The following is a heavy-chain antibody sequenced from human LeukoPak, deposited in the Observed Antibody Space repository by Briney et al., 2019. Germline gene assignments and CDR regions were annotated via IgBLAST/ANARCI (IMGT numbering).Heavy chain of an antibody. J-gene: IGHJ4*02. CDR1: GFTFSSYS. CDR2: ISSSSSYI. D-gene: IGHD3-3*01. V-gene: IGHV3-21*01. Sequence: AGSLTLSCAASGFTFSSYSMNCVRQAPGEGLEWVSSISSSSSYIYYADSVKGRFTISRDNAKNSLYLQMNSLRAEDTAVYYCARGGRAMDYDFWSGYYRGASPLWGQGTLVTVSS. CDR3: ARGGRAMDYDFWSGYYRGASPL.